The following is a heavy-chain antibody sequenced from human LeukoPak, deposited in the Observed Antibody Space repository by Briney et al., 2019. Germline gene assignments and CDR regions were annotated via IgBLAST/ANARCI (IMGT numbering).Heavy chain of an antibody. D-gene: IGHD2-8*01. CDR1: GFTFSSYA. J-gene: IGHJ5*02. CDR3: ARDVSPGLDP. V-gene: IGHV3-30-3*01. CDR2: ISYDGSNK. Sequence: PGRSLRLSCAASGFTFSSYAMHWVRQAPGKGLEWVAVISYDGSNKYYADSVKGRFTISRDNSKNTLYLQMNSLRAEDTAVYYCARDVSPGLDPWGQGTLVTVSS.